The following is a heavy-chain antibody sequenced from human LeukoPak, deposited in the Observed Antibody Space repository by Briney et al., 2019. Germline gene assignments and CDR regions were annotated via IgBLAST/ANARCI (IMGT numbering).Heavy chain of an antibody. CDR1: GYTFTSYA. CDR3: ARVGPRYSGYDYCSGGSCYSVGRWFDP. CDR2: INTNTGNP. J-gene: IGHJ5*02. Sequence: ASVKVSCKASGYTFTSYAMNWVRQAPGQGLEWMGWINTNTGNPTYAQGFTGRFVFSLDTSVSTAYLQISSLKAEDTAVYYCARVGPRYSGYDYCSGGSCYSVGRWFDPWGQGTLVTVSS. D-gene: IGHD2-15*01. V-gene: IGHV7-4-1*02.